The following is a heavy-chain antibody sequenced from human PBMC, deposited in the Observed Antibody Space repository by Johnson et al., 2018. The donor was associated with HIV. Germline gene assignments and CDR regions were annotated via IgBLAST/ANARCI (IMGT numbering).Heavy chain of an antibody. CDR3: VTADRGSA. CDR2: IYTGGST. Sequence: VHLVESGGGLVQSGGSLSLSCGASGFSVSNNYMNWVRQAPGKGLEWVSVIYTGGSTYYADSVRGRFTISRDNSKNTLYLQMNSLRAEDTAVYYCVTADRGSAWGQGTTVTVSS. V-gene: IGHV3-66*01. J-gene: IGHJ3*01. CDR1: GFSVSNNY. D-gene: IGHD1-26*01.